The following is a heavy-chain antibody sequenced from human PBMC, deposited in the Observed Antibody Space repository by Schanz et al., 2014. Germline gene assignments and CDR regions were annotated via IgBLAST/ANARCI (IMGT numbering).Heavy chain of an antibody. Sequence: EVELVESGGGLVQPGGSLRLSCAASGFSFSDHAMDWVRQAAGKGLEWVGRVRKKEFSDDTEEYAASVRGRFTISRDDSKNVVNLQMNGLKTEDTAMYYCAKSLESCPGGRCSRGYFDYWGQGTLVTVSS. J-gene: IGHJ4*02. V-gene: IGHV3-72*01. CDR3: AKSLESCPGGRCSRGYFDY. CDR1: GFSFSDHA. D-gene: IGHD2-8*02. CDR2: VRKKEFSDDTE.